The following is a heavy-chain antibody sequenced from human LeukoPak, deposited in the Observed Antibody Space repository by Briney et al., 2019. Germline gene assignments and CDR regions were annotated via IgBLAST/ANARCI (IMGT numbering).Heavy chain of an antibody. CDR1: GYSFTTYA. J-gene: IGHJ4*02. CDR2: INADKGNT. Sequence: ASVKVSCKASGYSFTTYAIHWVRQAPGQRLEWMGGINADKGNTKYSQKFQGRVTMTRDTSTSTVYMYLSSLRSEDTAVYYCARDSLYGVVDYWGQGTLVTVSS. CDR3: ARDSLYGVVDY. V-gene: IGHV1-3*01. D-gene: IGHD4-17*01.